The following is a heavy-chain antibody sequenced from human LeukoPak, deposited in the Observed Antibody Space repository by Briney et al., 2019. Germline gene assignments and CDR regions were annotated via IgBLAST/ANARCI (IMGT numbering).Heavy chain of an antibody. V-gene: IGHV5-51*01. D-gene: IGHD6-6*01. Sequence: GASLKISCKGSGYSFTSYWIGWVRQMPGEGLEWMGIIYPGNSDTKYSPSFQGQVTISADKSISTAYLQWSSLKASDTAMYYCARQSRFYSRSSVGWFDPWGQGTLVTVSS. CDR2: IYPGNSDT. CDR1: GYSFTSYW. J-gene: IGHJ5*02. CDR3: ARQSRFYSRSSVGWFDP.